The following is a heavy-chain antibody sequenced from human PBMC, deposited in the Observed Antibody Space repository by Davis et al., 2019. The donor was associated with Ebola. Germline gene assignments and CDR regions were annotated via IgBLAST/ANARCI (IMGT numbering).Heavy chain of an antibody. CDR3: ATVGTSVTAFDH. CDR2: ISPTSGGT. D-gene: IGHD4-17*01. J-gene: IGHJ4*02. V-gene: IGHV1-2*02. CDR1: GYTFTNYF. Sequence: SVKVSCKASGYTFTNYFIHWVRQAPGQGLAWMGWISPTSGGTNYAQQFQARATMTRATSISTVYMELSRLTSDDTAVYYCATVGTSVTAFDHWGQGTLVTVSS.